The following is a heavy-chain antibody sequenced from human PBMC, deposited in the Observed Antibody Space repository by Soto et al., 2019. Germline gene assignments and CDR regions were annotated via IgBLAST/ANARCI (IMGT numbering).Heavy chain of an antibody. D-gene: IGHD6-13*01. Sequence: SETLSLTCTVSGGSISSYYWSWIRQPPGKGLEWIGYIYYSGSTNYNPSLKSRVTISVDTSKNQFSLKLSSVTAADTAVYYCARGAAAGSSGYYYYYMDVWGKGTTVTVSS. J-gene: IGHJ6*03. CDR3: ARGAAAGSSGYYYYYMDV. V-gene: IGHV4-59*01. CDR1: GGSISSYY. CDR2: IYYSGST.